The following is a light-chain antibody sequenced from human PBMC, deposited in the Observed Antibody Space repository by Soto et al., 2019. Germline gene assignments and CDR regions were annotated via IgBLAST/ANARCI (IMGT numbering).Light chain of an antibody. CDR3: QQYGSSPPYT. CDR2: GAS. CDR1: QSVSSSH. J-gene: IGKJ2*01. Sequence: EIVLTQSPGTLSLSPGERATLSCRASQSVSSSHLAWYQQKPGQAPRLLIYGASNKATGIPDRFSGSGSWTDFTLTISRLEPEDFAVYYCQQYGSSPPYTFGQGTKVEIK. V-gene: IGKV3-20*01.